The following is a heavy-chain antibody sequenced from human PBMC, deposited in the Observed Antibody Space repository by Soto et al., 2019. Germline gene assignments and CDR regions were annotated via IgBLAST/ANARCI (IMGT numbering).Heavy chain of an antibody. CDR3: ARACSSTSCLNYYYYYGMDV. V-gene: IGHV1-69*01. CDR1: GGTFSSYA. J-gene: IGHJ6*02. D-gene: IGHD2-2*01. CDR2: ILPIFGTA. Sequence: QVQLVQSGAEVKKPGSSVKVSCKASGGTFSSYAISWVRQAPGQGLEWMGGILPIFGTANYAQKFQGRVTITADESTSTAYMELSSLRSEDTAVYYCARACSSTSCLNYYYYYGMDVWGQGTTVTVSS.